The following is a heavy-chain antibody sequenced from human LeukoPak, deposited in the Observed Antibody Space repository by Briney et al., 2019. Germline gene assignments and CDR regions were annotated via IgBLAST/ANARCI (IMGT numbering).Heavy chain of an antibody. J-gene: IGHJ6*02. CDR3: ARALGYCTSTSCLNYNYYGMDV. CDR2: IYFSVSA. Sequence: SETLSLTCTVSGGSFSSYYWSWIRQPPGKGLEWIGYIYFSVSATCNPSLKSRVTISVDSSKNQFSLKLSSVTAADTAMYYCARALGYCTSTSCLNYNYYGMDVWGQGTTVTVSS. D-gene: IGHD2-2*01. CDR1: GGSFSSYY. V-gene: IGHV4-59*01.